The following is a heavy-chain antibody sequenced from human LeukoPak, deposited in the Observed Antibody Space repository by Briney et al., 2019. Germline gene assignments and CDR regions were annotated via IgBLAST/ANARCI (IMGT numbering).Heavy chain of an antibody. V-gene: IGHV1-2*02. Sequence: GASVKVSCKASGYTFTGYYMHWVRQAPGQGLEWMGWINPNSGDTNYAQKFQGRVTMTRDTSIRTAYLELSGLRPDDTAVYYCAKNPYEYYFDYWGQGTLVTVSS. J-gene: IGHJ4*02. CDR1: GYTFTGYY. CDR2: INPNSGDT. CDR3: AKNPYEYYFDY. D-gene: IGHD5-12*01.